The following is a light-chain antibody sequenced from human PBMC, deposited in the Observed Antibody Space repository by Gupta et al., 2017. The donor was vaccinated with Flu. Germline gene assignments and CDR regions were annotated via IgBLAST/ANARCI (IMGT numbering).Light chain of an antibody. CDR1: QSLLKSNGSNY. Sequence: EIVMTQYPLPLPVAAGESASMSCRSSQSLLKSNGSNYLDWYLQRPGRSPQLLIYLSSHRASGVPDRFSGSGSGTDFTLKISRVEAEDVGVYYCMQSLQGLTFGGGTKMEIK. V-gene: IGKV2-28*01. CDR2: LSS. CDR3: MQSLQGLT. J-gene: IGKJ4*01.